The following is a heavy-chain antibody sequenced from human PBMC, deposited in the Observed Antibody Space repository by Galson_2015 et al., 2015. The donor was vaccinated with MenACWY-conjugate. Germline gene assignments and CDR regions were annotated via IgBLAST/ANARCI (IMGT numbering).Heavy chain of an antibody. CDR3: AKVMLVGGSDGFDI. J-gene: IGHJ3*02. V-gene: IGHV1-69*05. CDR2: IIPMFGTT. CDR1: GGTFSNHA. D-gene: IGHD2-15*01. Sequence: SVKVSCKATGGTFSNHAISWVRQAPGQGLEWVGGIIPMFGTTYYAQRFQGRVSMSRDTSTTTVYMELSSLRSEDTAVYYCAKVMLVGGSDGFDIWGQGTMVTVSS.